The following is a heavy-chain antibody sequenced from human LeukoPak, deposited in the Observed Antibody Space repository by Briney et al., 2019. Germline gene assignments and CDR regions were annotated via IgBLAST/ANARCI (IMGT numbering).Heavy chain of an antibody. D-gene: IGHD2-15*01. CDR2: ISHSGST. V-gene: IGHV4-34*01. J-gene: IGHJ6*04. CDR3: ARRYCSGGSCYMRGYYGMDV. Sequence: SETLSLTCAVSNGSFSVYYWSWIRQSPGKGLQWIGEISHSGSTNYNPSLKLRVSISLDTSKNQFSLRLSSVSAADTAVYFCARRYCSGGSCYMRGYYGMDVWATGTTVIVSS. CDR1: NGSFSVYY.